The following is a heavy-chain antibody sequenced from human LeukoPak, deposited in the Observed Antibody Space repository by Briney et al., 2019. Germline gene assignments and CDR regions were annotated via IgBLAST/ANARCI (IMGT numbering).Heavy chain of an antibody. CDR2: INSNSGGT. J-gene: IGHJ3*02. Sequence: SVKVSCKASGYTFTGYYMHWVRQAPGQGLEWMGWINSNSGGTNYAQKFQGRVTMTRDTPISTAYMELSRLRSDDTAVYYCARESRDGYSDAFDIWGQGTMVTVSS. CDR1: GYTFTGYY. CDR3: ARESRDGYSDAFDI. D-gene: IGHD5-24*01. V-gene: IGHV1-2*02.